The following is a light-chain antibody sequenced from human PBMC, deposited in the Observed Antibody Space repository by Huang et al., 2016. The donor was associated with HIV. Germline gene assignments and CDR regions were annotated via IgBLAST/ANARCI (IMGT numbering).Light chain of an antibody. J-gene: IGKJ1*01. V-gene: IGKV1-39*01. CDR3: QQTDNTPRT. CDR1: QSIRKF. Sequence: DIQMTQSPSSLSASVGDRVTIACRESQSIRKFLNWYQQKPGEAPKLLMHSASSLLSGVPSRFSGSGSGTYVTLTITSLQPEDFATYYCQQTDNTPRTFGQGTKVVIK. CDR2: SAS.